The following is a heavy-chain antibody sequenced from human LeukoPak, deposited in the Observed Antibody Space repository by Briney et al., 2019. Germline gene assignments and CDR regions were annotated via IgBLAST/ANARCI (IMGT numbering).Heavy chain of an antibody. CDR1: GFNFNAYA. Sequence: PGRSLRLSCDASGFNFNAYAMQWVRQAPGKGLEWVSGISWHSANIDYADSVKGRFTISRDNAKHSLSLQTNSLSPEDTALHYSVRDSASPTVLIDDAFDLWGQGTMVTVSS. CDR2: ISWHSANI. CDR3: VRDSASPTVLIDDAFDL. D-gene: IGHD4-23*01. J-gene: IGHJ3*01. V-gene: IGHV3-9*01.